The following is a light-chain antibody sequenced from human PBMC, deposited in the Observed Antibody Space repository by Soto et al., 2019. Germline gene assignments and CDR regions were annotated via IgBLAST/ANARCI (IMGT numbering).Light chain of an antibody. CDR2: GAS. Sequence: EIVLTQSPGTLSLSPGERATLSCRASQSVSSSYFAWYQQKPGQAPRLLIYGASSRATGIPDRFSGGGSGTTFTPTISRLQAEDFAVYYCQQYGSSPGTFGQGTKVDIK. CDR3: QQYGSSPGT. CDR1: QSVSSSY. J-gene: IGKJ1*01. V-gene: IGKV3-20*01.